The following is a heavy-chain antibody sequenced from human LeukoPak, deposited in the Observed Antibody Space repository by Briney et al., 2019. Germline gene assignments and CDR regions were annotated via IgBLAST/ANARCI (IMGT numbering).Heavy chain of an antibody. CDR3: AKDLIPIDY. V-gene: IGHV3-23*01. J-gene: IGHJ4*02. CDR1: GFTFSSYA. D-gene: IGHD2-21*01. CDR2: ISGSGGST. Sequence: GGSLRLSCAATGFTFSSYAMSWVRQATAKGLEWISAISGSGGSTYYAASVTGRFTISRQFQEHAESANEQPESGGHGRIYCAKDLIPIDYWGQGTLVTVSS.